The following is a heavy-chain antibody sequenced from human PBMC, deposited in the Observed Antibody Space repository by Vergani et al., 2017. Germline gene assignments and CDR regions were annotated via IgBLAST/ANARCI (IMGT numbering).Heavy chain of an antibody. CDR3: ARASLGYYGSGSYYPENSVYFDY. CDR2: INPSGGST. J-gene: IGHJ4*02. CDR1: GYTFTSYY. V-gene: IGHV1-46*03. Sequence: QVQLVQSGAEVKKPGASVKVSCKASGYTFTSYYMHWVRQAPGQGLEWMGIINPSGGSTSYAQKFQGRVTMTRDTSTSTVYMELSSLRSEDTAVYYCARASLGYYGSGSYYPENSVYFDYWGQGTLVTVSS. D-gene: IGHD3-10*01.